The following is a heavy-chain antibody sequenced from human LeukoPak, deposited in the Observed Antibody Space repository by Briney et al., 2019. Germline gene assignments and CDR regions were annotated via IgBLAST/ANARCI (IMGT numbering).Heavy chain of an antibody. CDR3: AKDGGYGSGSYYPDY. V-gene: IGHV3-53*04. J-gene: IGHJ4*02. D-gene: IGHD3-10*01. Sequence: GGSLRLSCAASGFTASSDYMSWVRQAPGKGLEWVSVIYSDDRTYYADSVKGRFTISRHTSKKTLYLQMNSLRAEDTAVYYCAKDGGYGSGSYYPDYWGQGTLVTVSS. CDR2: IYSDDRT. CDR1: GFTASSDY.